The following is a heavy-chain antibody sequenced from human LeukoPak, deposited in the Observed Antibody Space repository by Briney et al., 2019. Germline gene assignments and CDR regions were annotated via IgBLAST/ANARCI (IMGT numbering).Heavy chain of an antibody. CDR1: GFSLSTSGVG. V-gene: IGHV2-5*02. CDR3: AHRRGEYYYGSGSYPFDY. J-gene: IGHJ4*02. D-gene: IGHD3-10*01. Sequence: SGPTLVNPTQTRTLTCTFSGFSLSTSGVGVGWIRQPPGKALEWLAPIYWDDDKRYSPSLKSRLTITKDTSKNQVVLTMTNMDPVDTATYYYAHRRGEYYYGSGSYPFDYWGQGTLVTVSS. CDR2: IYWDDDK.